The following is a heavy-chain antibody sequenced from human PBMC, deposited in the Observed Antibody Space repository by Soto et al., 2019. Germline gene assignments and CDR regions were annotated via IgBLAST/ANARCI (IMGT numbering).Heavy chain of an antibody. J-gene: IGHJ6*02. Sequence: GGFLRLSCAASGFIFSNFGMHWVRQAPGKGLEWVAVIWYDGSNEHYADSVKGRFTISKDNSKNTLYLQMNSLRAEDTAMYYCARDDIPGVAVSTYGMDVWGQGTTVTAP. CDR3: ARDDIPGVAVSTYGMDV. D-gene: IGHD6-19*01. CDR2: IWYDGSNE. CDR1: GFIFSNFG. V-gene: IGHV3-33*01.